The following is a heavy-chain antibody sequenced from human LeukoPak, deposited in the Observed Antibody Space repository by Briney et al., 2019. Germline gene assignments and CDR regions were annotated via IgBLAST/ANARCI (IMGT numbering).Heavy chain of an antibody. V-gene: IGHV4-34*01. D-gene: IGHD3-22*01. Sequence: SETLSLTCAVYGGSFSDYYWTWVRQPPGKGLEWIGEIYRSGATNYNPSLRGRVTVSLDKSKNQFSLRLNSVTAADTAIYYCARNAGYSDLNYWGQGVLVTVSS. J-gene: IGHJ4*02. CDR3: ARNAGYSDLNY. CDR1: GGSFSDYY. CDR2: IYRSGAT.